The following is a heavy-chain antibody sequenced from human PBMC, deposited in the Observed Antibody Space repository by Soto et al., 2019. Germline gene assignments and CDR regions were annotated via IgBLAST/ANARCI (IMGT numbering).Heavy chain of an antibody. CDR1: GFTFSSYA. V-gene: IGHV3-23*01. CDR3: AKVTQWLVRHPSTFFDY. J-gene: IGHJ4*02. CDR2: ISGSGGST. D-gene: IGHD6-19*01. Sequence: EVQLLESGGGLVQPGGSLRLSCAASGFTFSSYAMSWVRQAPGKGLEWVSAISGSGGSTYYADSVKGRFTISRDNSKNTLYLQMNRLRAEDTAVYYCAKVTQWLVRHPSTFFDYWGQGTLVTVSS.